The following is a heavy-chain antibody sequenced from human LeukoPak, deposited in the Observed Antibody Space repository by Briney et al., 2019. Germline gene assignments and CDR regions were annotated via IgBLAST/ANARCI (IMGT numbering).Heavy chain of an antibody. CDR3: ARDAGNWNDMRFDP. J-gene: IGHJ5*02. CDR1: GFTFSSYW. V-gene: IGHV3-7*01. D-gene: IGHD1-20*01. Sequence: GGSLRLSCAASGFTFSSYWMSWVRQAPGKGLEWVANIKQDGSEKYYVDSVKGRFTISRDNAKNSLYLQMNSLRAEDTAVYYCARDAGNWNDMRFDPWGQGTLVTVSS. CDR2: IKQDGSEK.